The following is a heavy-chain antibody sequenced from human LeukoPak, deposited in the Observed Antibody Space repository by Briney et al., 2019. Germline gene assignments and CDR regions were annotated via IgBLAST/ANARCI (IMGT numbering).Heavy chain of an antibody. Sequence: SETLSLTCTVSGGSISSYYWSWIRQPPGKGLEWIGYIYYSGSTNYNPSLKSRVTISVDTSKNQFSLRLDSVTAADTAVYYCARAQWPWKYFDFWGRGTLVTASS. J-gene: IGHJ2*01. CDR3: ARAQWPWKYFDF. CDR2: IYYSGST. D-gene: IGHD6-19*01. CDR1: GGSISSYY. V-gene: IGHV4-59*01.